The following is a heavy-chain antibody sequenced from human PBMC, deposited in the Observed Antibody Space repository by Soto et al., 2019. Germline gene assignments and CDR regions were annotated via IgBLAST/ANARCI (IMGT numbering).Heavy chain of an antibody. CDR1: GFTFSSYA. J-gene: IGHJ6*02. D-gene: IGHD3-3*01. CDR3: ARDKKAIFGVVIRLYGMDV. Sequence: GGSLRLSCAASGFTFSSYAMHWVRQAPGKGLEWVAVISYDGSNKYYADSMKGRFTISRDNSKNTLYLQMNSLRAEDTAVYYCARDKKAIFGVVIRLYGMDVWGQGTTVTVSS. CDR2: ISYDGSNK. V-gene: IGHV3-30-3*01.